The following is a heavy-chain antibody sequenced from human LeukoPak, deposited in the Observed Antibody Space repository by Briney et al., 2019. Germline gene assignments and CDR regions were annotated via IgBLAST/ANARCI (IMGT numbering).Heavy chain of an antibody. D-gene: IGHD6-6*01. CDR1: GFTFSSYG. CDR3: AKDLLAARPSVQYFDY. V-gene: IGHV3-30*02. J-gene: IGHJ4*02. Sequence: GGSLRLSCAASGFTFSSYGMHWVRQAPGKGLEWVAFIRYDGSNKYYADSVKGRFTISRDNSKNTLYLQMNSLRAKDTAVYYCAKDLLAARPSVQYFDYWGQGTLVTVSS. CDR2: IRYDGSNK.